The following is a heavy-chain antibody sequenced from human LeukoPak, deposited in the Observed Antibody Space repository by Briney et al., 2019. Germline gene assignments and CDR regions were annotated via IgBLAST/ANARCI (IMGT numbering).Heavy chain of an antibody. Sequence: GGSLRLSCAASGFTFSDYHMSWIRQAPGKGLEWVSYISLSSTYINYADSVKGRFTISRDNAKNLLYLQMNSLRVEDTAVYYCARDGWFGELDKDHFDYWGQGTLVTVSS. D-gene: IGHD3-10*01. V-gene: IGHV3-11*06. CDR2: ISLSSTYI. J-gene: IGHJ4*02. CDR1: GFTFSDYH. CDR3: ARDGWFGELDKDHFDY.